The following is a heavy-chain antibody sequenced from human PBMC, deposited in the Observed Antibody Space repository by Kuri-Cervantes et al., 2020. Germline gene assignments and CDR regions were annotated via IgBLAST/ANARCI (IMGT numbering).Heavy chain of an antibody. D-gene: IGHD1-26*01. Sequence: ESLRLSCAVYGGSFSGYYWSWIRQSPGKWLEWIGEINHSGSTNYNPSLKSRVTISVDTSKNQFSLKLSSVTAADTAVYYLARGIVGAIFLLGRGRPKFDNWGQGTLVTDSS. CDR2: INHSGST. V-gene: IGHV4-34*01. J-gene: IGHJ4*02. CDR3: ARGIVGAIFLLGRGRPKFDN. CDR1: GGSFSGYY.